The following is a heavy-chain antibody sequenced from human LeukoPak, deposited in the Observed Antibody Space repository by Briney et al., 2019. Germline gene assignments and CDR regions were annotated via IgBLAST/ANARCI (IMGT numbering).Heavy chain of an antibody. J-gene: IGHJ3*02. CDR1: GGSISSSSYY. CDR3: ARGYSSGYGADI. V-gene: IGHV4-61*05. Sequence: PSETLSLTCTVSGGSISSSSYYWGWIRQSPGKGLEWIGYIYYSGSTNYNPSLKSRVTISVDTSKNQFSLKLSSVTAADTAVYYCARGYSSGYGADIWGQGTMVTVSS. CDR2: IYYSGST. D-gene: IGHD6-19*01.